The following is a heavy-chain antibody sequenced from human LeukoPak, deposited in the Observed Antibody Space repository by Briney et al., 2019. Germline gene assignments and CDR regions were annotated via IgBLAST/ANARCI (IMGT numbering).Heavy chain of an antibody. CDR2: ISYDGGNK. V-gene: IGHV3-30*18. D-gene: IGHD3-9*01. CDR1: GFTFSSYG. J-gene: IGHJ4*02. Sequence: GGSLRLSCAASGFTFSSYGMHWVRQAPGKGLEWVSIISYDGGNKYYADSVKGRFTISRDNSKNTLYLQMNSLGAEDTAVYYCAKDRNYDILLDYWGQGTLVTVSS. CDR3: AKDRNYDILLDY.